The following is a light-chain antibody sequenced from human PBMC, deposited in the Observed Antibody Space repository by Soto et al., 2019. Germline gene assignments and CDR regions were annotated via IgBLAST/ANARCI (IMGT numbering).Light chain of an antibody. Sequence: SSELTQPLSVSVALGQTARITCGRDNIGSKNVHWYQQKPGQAPVLVIYRDSNRPSGIPERFSGSNSGNTATLTISRAQAGDEADYYCQVWDSSTAVFGGGTKLTVL. CDR3: QVWDSSTAV. V-gene: IGLV3-9*01. CDR1: NIGSKN. J-gene: IGLJ2*01. CDR2: RDS.